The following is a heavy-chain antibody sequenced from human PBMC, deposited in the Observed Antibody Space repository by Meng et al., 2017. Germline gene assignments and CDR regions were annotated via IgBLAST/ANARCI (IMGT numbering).Heavy chain of an antibody. D-gene: IGHD3-22*01. J-gene: IGHJ4*02. CDR3: ARVPYYYDSSGYYSDY. CDR1: GFTFSNYW. Sequence: GESLKISCAASGFTFSNYWMHWVRQAPGKGLEWVSGINWNGGSTGYADSVKGRFTISRDNAKNSLYLQMNSLRAEDTALYYCARVPYYYDSSGYYSDYWGRETVVTVSS. V-gene: IGHV3-20*04. CDR2: INWNGGST.